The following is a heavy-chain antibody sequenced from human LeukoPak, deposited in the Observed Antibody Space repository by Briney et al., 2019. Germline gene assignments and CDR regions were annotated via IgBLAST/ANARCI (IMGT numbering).Heavy chain of an antibody. V-gene: IGHV1-69*05. CDR3: ARDVHGDYGSGWFDP. D-gene: IGHD4-17*01. Sequence: ASVKVSCKTSGGTFNNSAICWVRQAPGQGLEWLGGIMPLFGTAGYAQKFQGRVTITKDESTRTVYLELTSLTSDDTAVYYCARDVHGDYGSGWFDPWGRGTLVSVSS. CDR1: GGTFNNSA. J-gene: IGHJ5*02. CDR2: IMPLFGTA.